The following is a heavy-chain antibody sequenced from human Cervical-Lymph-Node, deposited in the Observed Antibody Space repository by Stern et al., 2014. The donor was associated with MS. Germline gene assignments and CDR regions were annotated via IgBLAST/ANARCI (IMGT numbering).Heavy chain of an antibody. V-gene: IGHV4-34*01. CDR1: GASFTDTY. CDR2: INHSGKP. Sequence: QVQLQQWGAGLLRPSETLSLTCAVHGASFTDTYWSWIRQTPGKGLEWLGEINHSGKPHHNPSLMSRVSLSVDTSKTQFSLKLNSVTAADTAVYYCARERKVERSARVFVSFDVWGQGTLLTVSS. CDR3: ARERKVERSARVFVSFDV. J-gene: IGHJ3*01. D-gene: IGHD1-1*01.